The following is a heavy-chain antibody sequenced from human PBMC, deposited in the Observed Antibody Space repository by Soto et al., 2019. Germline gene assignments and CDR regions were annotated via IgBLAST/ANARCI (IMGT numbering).Heavy chain of an antibody. V-gene: IGHV4-39*01. CDR3: ARHGTSNSYYYYYYGMDV. CDR1: GGSISSSSYY. J-gene: IGHJ6*02. Sequence: SETLSLTCTVSGGSISSSSYYWGCIRQPPGKGLEWIGSIYYSGSTYYNPSLKSRVTISVDTSKNQFSLKLSSVTAADTAVYYCARHGTSNSYYYYYYGMDVWGQGTTVTVSS. D-gene: IGHD1-1*01. CDR2: IYYSGST.